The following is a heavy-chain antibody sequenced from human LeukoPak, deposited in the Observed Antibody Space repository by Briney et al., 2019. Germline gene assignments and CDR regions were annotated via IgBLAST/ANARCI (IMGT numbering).Heavy chain of an antibody. CDR2: IYSGGST. V-gene: IGHV3-66*01. CDR3: AREADYGDYVGEFDY. D-gene: IGHD4-17*01. CDR1: GFTVSSNY. Sequence: GGSLRLSCAASGFTVSSNYMSWVRQAPGKGLEWVSVIYSGGSTYYADSVKGRFTISRDNSKNTLYLQMNSLGAEDTAVYYCAREADYGDYVGEFDYWGQGTLVTVSS. J-gene: IGHJ4*02.